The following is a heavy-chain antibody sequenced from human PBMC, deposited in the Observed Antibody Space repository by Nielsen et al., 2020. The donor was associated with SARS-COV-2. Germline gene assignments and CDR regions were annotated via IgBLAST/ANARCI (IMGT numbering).Heavy chain of an antibody. J-gene: IGHJ6*02. CDR3: ARGRIAARRRDYYYYYGMDV. V-gene: IGHV3-66*03. Sequence: VRQAPGKGLEWVSVIYSCGSTYYADSVKGRFTISRDNSKNTLYLQMNSLRAEDTAVYYCARGRIAARRRDYYYYYGMDVWGQGTTVTVSS. D-gene: IGHD6-6*01. CDR2: IYSCGST.